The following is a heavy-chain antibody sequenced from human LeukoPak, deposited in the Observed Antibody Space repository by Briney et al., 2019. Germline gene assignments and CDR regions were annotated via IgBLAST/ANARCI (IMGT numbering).Heavy chain of an antibody. V-gene: IGHV4-39*01. D-gene: IGHD5-12*01. J-gene: IGHJ4*02. CDR1: GDSITRTTSY. CDR3: SRLADYNSGCWTIDY. Sequence: SETLSLTCTVSGDSITRTTSYWGWIRQPPGKGLEWIGTVYYTGTTYSNPSLKSRVTISVDTSINQFSVKLRSVTAADTAVYYCSRLADYNSGCWTIDYWGQGTLVTVSS. CDR2: VYYTGTT.